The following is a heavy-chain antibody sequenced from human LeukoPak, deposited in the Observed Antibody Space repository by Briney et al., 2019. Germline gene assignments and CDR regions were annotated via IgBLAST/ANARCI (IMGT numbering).Heavy chain of an antibody. J-gene: IGHJ4*02. V-gene: IGHV4-34*01. CDR3: ASVNATVPRFDY. CDR1: GGSFSGYY. Sequence: SETLSLTCAVYGGSFSGYYWSWIRQPPGKGLEWIGEINHSGSTNYNPSLKSRVTISVDTSKNQFSLKLSSVTAADTAVYHCASVNATVPRFDYWGQGTLVTVSS. CDR2: INHSGST. D-gene: IGHD4-11*01.